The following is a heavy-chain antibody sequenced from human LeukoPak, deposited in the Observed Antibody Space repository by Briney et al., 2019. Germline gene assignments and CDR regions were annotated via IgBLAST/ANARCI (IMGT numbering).Heavy chain of an antibody. Sequence: SETLSLTCAVYGGSFSGYYWSWIRQPPGKGLEWIGEINHSGSTNYNPSLKSRVTISVDTSKNQFSLKLSSVTAADTAVYYCARDAAYLAAAGTGLNWFNPWGQGTLVTVSS. CDR1: GGSFSGYY. D-gene: IGHD6-13*01. J-gene: IGHJ5*02. CDR2: INHSGST. CDR3: ARDAAYLAAAGTGLNWFNP. V-gene: IGHV4-34*01.